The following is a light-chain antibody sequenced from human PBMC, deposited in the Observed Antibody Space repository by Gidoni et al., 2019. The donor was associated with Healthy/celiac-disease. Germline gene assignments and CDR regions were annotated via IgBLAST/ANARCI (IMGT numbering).Light chain of an antibody. CDR2: AAD. Sequence: DIQLTQSPSFLSASVGDRVTITCRASQGISSYLAWYQQKPGKAPKLLIYAADTLQSGVPSRFSGSGSGTEFTLTISSLQPEDFATYYCQQLNSYPLFGGGTKVEIK. CDR1: QGISSY. V-gene: IGKV1-9*01. CDR3: QQLNSYPL. J-gene: IGKJ4*01.